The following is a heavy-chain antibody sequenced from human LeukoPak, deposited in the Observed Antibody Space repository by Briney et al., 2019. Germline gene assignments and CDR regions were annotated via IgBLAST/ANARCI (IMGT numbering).Heavy chain of an antibody. CDR3: ARANYGSGSYYFDY. D-gene: IGHD3-10*01. CDR1: GFTFSSYG. V-gene: IGHV3-30*19. Sequence: PGGSLRLSCAASGFTFSSYGMHWVRQAPGKGLEWVAVISYDGSNKYYADSVKGRFTISRDNSKNTLYLQMNSLRAEDTAVYYCARANYGSGSYYFDYWGQGTLVTVSS. J-gene: IGHJ4*02. CDR2: ISYDGSNK.